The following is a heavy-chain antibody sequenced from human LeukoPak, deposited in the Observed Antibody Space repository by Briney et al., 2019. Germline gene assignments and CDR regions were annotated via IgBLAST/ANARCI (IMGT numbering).Heavy chain of an antibody. V-gene: IGHV3-23*01. J-gene: IGHJ4*02. CDR3: AVMGGGSWDY. CDR1: GFTFSSYA. Sequence: QAGVSLRLSCAASGFTFSSYAMSWVRQAPGKGLEWVSAISGSGGSTYYADSVKGRFTISRDNSKNTLYLQMNSLRAEDTAVYYCAVMGGGSWDYWGQGTLVTVSS. D-gene: IGHD2-15*01. CDR2: ISGSGGST.